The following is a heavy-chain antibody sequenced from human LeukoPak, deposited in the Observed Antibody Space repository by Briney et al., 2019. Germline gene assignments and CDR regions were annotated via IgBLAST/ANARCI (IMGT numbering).Heavy chain of an antibody. CDR3: ATGLAHY. Sequence: GGSLRLSCAASGFTFSDYYMTWVRQAPGKGLEWVSSIGVSSTNTHYADSVKGRFTISRDNSRNTLYLEMNSLGPEDTAVYFCATGLAHYWGQGTLVTVSS. CDR2: IGVSSTNT. J-gene: IGHJ4*02. CDR1: GFTFSDYY. V-gene: IGHV3-11*05.